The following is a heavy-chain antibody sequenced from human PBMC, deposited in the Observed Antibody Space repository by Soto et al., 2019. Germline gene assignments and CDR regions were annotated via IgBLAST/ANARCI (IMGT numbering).Heavy chain of an antibody. CDR2: IRAHNVNT. CDR3: ARGRYGDY. V-gene: IGHV1-18*01. D-gene: IGHD1-1*01. J-gene: IGHJ4*02. Sequence: QVNLVQSGAEVRKPGASVKGSCKGSGYTFTSYGIAWGRQAPGQGLEWMGWIRAHNVNTNYAQKVQGRVTVTRDTSTSTAYMEPRNLRSDDTAGYYCARGRYGDYWGQGPLVTVS. CDR1: GYTFTSYG.